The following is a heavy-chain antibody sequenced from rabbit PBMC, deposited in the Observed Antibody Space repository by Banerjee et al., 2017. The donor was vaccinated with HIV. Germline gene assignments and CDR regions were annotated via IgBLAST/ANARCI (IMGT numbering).Heavy chain of an antibody. V-gene: IGHV1S45*01. J-gene: IGHJ4*01. D-gene: IGHD8-1*01. CDR3: ARDLVVVIGWNFNL. CDR2: INTSSGNT. Sequence: QEQLVESGGGLVQPGGSLKLTCTVSGFSFSNKYVMCWVRQAPGKGLEWIACINTSSGNTVYATWAKGRFTISKTSWTTVTLQMTSLTAADTASYFCARDLVVVIGWNFNLWGQGTLVTVS. CDR1: GFSFSNKYV.